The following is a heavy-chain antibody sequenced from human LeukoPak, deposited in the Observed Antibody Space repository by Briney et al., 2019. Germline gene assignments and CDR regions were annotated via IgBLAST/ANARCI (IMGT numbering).Heavy chain of an antibody. Sequence: PSETLSLTCTVSGGSISSYYWSWIRQPPGKGLERIGYIYYSGSTNYNPSLKSRVTISVDTSKNQFSLKLSSVTAADTAVYYCARERAAYYFDYWGQGTLVTVSS. J-gene: IGHJ4*02. CDR2: IYYSGST. V-gene: IGHV4-59*01. CDR1: GGSISSYY. CDR3: ARERAAYYFDY. D-gene: IGHD6-25*01.